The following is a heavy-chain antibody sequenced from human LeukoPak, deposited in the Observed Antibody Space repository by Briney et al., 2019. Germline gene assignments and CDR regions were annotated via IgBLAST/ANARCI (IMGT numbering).Heavy chain of an antibody. CDR1: GGSISSYY. Sequence: SETLSLTCTVSGGSISSYYWSWIRQPPGKGLEWIGYIYYSGSTNYNPSLKSRVTISVDTSKNQFSLKLSSVTAADTAVYYCARHCRDCVVETAIIYWGQGTLVTVSS. J-gene: IGHJ4*02. V-gene: IGHV4-59*01. CDR2: IYYSGST. D-gene: IGHD2-21*02. CDR3: ARHCRDCVVETAIIY.